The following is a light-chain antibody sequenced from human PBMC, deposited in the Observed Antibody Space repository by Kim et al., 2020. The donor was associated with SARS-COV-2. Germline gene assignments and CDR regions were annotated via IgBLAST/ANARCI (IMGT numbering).Light chain of an antibody. V-gene: IGLV2-11*01. Sequence: GQSVTISCTGTSSHIGSYDYVSWYQHHPGKAPKLMIYAVSKRPSGVPDRFSASKSGNTASLTISGLQAEDEADYYCCSYAGSYSYVFGTGTKVTVL. CDR3: CSYAGSYSYV. CDR2: AVS. CDR1: SSHIGSYDY. J-gene: IGLJ1*01.